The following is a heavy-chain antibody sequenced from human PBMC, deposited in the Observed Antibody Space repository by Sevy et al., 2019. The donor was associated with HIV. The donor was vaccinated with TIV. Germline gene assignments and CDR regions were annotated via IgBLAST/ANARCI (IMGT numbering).Heavy chain of an antibody. J-gene: IGHJ4*02. CDR3: ARDDVGCSSTSCYGFDY. CDR2: ISYDGSNK. D-gene: IGHD2-2*01. CDR1: GFTFSSYA. Sequence: GGSLRLSYAASGFTFSSYAMHWVRQAPGKGLEWVAVISYDGSNKYYADSVKGRFTISRDNSKNTLYLQMNSLRAEDTAVYYCARDDVGCSSTSCYGFDYWGQGTLVTVSS. V-gene: IGHV3-30-3*01.